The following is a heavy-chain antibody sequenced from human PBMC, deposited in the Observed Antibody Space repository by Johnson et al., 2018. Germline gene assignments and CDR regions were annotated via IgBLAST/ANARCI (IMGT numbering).Heavy chain of an antibody. J-gene: IGHJ6*02. V-gene: IGHV5-51*01. Sequence: EVQLVESGAEVKKPGESLKISCKGSGYSFTTYWIGWVRQMPGKGLEWMGIIYPGDSDTRYSPSFQGQVTISADKSISPAHLQWSSLKASDTAMYYGARQFSSSWLDYYYGMDVWGQGTTVTVSS. CDR3: ARQFSSSWLDYYYGMDV. CDR1: GYSFTTYW. CDR2: IYPGDSDT. D-gene: IGHD6-13*01.